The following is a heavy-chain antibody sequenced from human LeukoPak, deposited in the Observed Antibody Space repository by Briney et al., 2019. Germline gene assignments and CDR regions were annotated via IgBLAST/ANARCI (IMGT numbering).Heavy chain of an antibody. Sequence: GRSLRLSCAASGFTFSSYGMHWVRQAPGKGLEWVAVVSYDGSNKYYADSVKGRFTISRDNSKNTLYLQMNSLRAEDTAVYYCAKERGVYSSGWYRESDYWGQGTLVTVSS. J-gene: IGHJ4*02. CDR2: VSYDGSNK. V-gene: IGHV3-30*18. CDR3: AKERGVYSSGWYRESDY. D-gene: IGHD6-19*01. CDR1: GFTFSSYG.